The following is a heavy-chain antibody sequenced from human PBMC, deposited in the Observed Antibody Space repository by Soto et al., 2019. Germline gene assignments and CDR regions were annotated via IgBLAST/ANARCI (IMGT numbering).Heavy chain of an antibody. CDR2: IYHSGST. V-gene: IGHV4-30-4*01. D-gene: IGHD6-6*01. J-gene: IGHJ5*02. Sequence: QVQLQESGPGLVKPSQTLSLTCTVSGGSISSGDYYWSWIRQPPGKGLEWIGYIYHSGSTYYNPSLKSRVTISVDTSKNQFRLKLSSVTAADTAVYYCARERPDGARLDPWGQGTLVTVSS. CDR3: ARERPDGARLDP. CDR1: GGSISSGDYY.